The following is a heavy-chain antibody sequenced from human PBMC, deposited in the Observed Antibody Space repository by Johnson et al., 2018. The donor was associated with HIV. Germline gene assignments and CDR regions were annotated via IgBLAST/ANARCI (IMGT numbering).Heavy chain of an antibody. CDR1: GFTFSSYG. CDR2: IRYDGSNK. V-gene: IGHV3-30*02. J-gene: IGHJ3*02. Sequence: VQLVESGGGVVQPGGSLRLSCAASGFTFSSYGMHWVRQAPGKGLEWVAFIRYDGSNKYYADSVKGRFTISRDNSKNTLYLQMNSLRAEYTAVYYCARDMKGQPVRSDGAFDIWGQGTMVTVSS. CDR3: ARDMKGQPVRSDGAFDI. D-gene: IGHD6-6*01.